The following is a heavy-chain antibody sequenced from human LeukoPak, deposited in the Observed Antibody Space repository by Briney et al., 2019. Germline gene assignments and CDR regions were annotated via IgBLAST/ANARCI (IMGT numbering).Heavy chain of an antibody. V-gene: IGHV4-39*01. CDR3: ASNEWSGYYFDY. CDR2: MYYSGST. Sequence: SETLSLTCTVSGGSISTSSYYWGWIRQPPGKGLEWIGSMYYSGSTYYNPSLKSRVTISVDTSKNQFSLKLSSVTAADTALYYCASNEWSGYYFDYWGQGTLVTVSS. D-gene: IGHD3-3*01. J-gene: IGHJ4*02. CDR1: GGSISTSSYY.